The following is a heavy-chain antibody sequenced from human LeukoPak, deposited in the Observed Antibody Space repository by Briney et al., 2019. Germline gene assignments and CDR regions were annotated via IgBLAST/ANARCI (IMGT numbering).Heavy chain of an antibody. Sequence: ASVKVSCKASGGTFTSYAISWVRQAPGQGLEWRGRIIPILGIANYAQKFQGRVTITADKSTSTAYMELSSLRPEDTAVYYCGNLLDSYDGSGYAYTFDYWGQGNLVTVSS. V-gene: IGHV1-69*04. CDR3: GNLLDSYDGSGYAYTFDY. D-gene: IGHD3-22*01. J-gene: IGHJ4*02. CDR1: GGTFTSYA. CDR2: IIPILGIA.